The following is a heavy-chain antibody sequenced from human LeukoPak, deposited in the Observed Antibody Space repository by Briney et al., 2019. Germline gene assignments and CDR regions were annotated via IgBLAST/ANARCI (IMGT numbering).Heavy chain of an antibody. CDR2: IKQDGSEK. Sequence: HPGGSLRLSCAASGFTFSSYWMSWVRQAPGKGLEWVANIKQDGSEKYYVDSVKGRFTISRDNAKNSLYLQMNSLRAEDTAVYYCAREGGYYTGKIYYGMDVWGQGTTVTVSS. V-gene: IGHV3-7*01. CDR1: GFTFSSYW. CDR3: AREGGYYTGKIYYGMDV. D-gene: IGHD3-3*01. J-gene: IGHJ6*02.